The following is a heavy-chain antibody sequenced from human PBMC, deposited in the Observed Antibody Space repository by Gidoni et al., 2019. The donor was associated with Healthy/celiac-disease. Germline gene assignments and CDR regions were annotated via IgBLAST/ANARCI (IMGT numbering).Heavy chain of an antibody. V-gene: IGHV3-23*01. D-gene: IGHD6-13*01. J-gene: IGHJ4*02. Sequence: EVQLLESGGGLVQPGGSLRLSCAASGFTFSSYAMSWVRKAPGKGLEWVSAISGSGGSTYYADSVKGRFTISRDNSKNTLYLQMNSLRAEDTAVYYCAKEVKGPLYIAAAGYFDYWGQGTLVTVSS. CDR2: ISGSGGST. CDR3: AKEVKGPLYIAAAGYFDY. CDR1: GFTFSSYA.